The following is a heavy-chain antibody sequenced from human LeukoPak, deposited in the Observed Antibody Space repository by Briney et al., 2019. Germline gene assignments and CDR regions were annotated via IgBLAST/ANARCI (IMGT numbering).Heavy chain of an antibody. CDR1: GFTFSSYA. D-gene: IGHD1-7*01. V-gene: IGHV3-30-3*01. Sequence: PGGSLRLSCAASGFTFSSYAMHWVRQAPGKGLEWVAVISYDGSNKYYADSVKGRFTISRDNSKNTLYLQMNSLRAEDTAVYYCARENLELGASDIWGQGTMVTVSS. CDR3: ARENLELGASDI. J-gene: IGHJ3*02. CDR2: ISYDGSNK.